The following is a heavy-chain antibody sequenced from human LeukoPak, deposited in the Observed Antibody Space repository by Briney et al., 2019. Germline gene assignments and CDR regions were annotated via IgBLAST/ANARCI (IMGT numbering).Heavy chain of an antibody. Sequence: GGSLRLSCAASGFTFSSYAMHWVRQAPGKGLEYVSAISSNGGSTYYANSVKGRFTISRDNSKNTLYLQMGSLRAEDMAVYYCARQVGSKYYFDYWGQGTLVTLSS. CDR2: ISSNGGST. V-gene: IGHV3-64*01. CDR1: GFTFSSYA. J-gene: IGHJ4*02. D-gene: IGHD1-26*01. CDR3: ARQVGSKYYFDY.